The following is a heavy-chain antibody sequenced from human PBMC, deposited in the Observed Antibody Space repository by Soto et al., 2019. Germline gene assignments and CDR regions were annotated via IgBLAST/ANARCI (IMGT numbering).Heavy chain of an antibody. Sequence: PSETLSLTCTVSGGSISSGDYYWSWIRQPPGKGLEWIGYIYYSGSTYYNPSLESRVTISVDTSKNQFSLKLSSVTAADTAVYYCARVNGDYSYYYYGMDVWGQGTTVTVSS. CDR2: IYYSGST. CDR1: GGSISSGDYY. D-gene: IGHD4-17*01. V-gene: IGHV4-30-4*01. J-gene: IGHJ6*02. CDR3: ARVNGDYSYYYYGMDV.